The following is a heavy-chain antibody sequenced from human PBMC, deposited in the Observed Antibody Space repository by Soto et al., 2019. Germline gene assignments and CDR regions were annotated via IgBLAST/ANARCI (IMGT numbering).Heavy chain of an antibody. D-gene: IGHD3-10*01. V-gene: IGHV4-34*01. CDR3: ARVYRPKVRGVKFDWFDP. CDR2: INHSGST. Sequence: SETLSLTCAVYGGSFSGYYWSWIRQPPGKGLEWIGEINHSGSTNYNPSLKSRVTISVDTSKNQFSLKLSSVTAADTAVYYCARVYRPKVRGVKFDWFDPWGQGTLVTVSS. J-gene: IGHJ5*02. CDR1: GGSFSGYY.